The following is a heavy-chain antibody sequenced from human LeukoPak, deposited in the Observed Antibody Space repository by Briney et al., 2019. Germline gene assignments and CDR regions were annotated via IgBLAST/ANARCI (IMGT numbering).Heavy chain of an antibody. D-gene: IGHD2-15*01. CDR2: IYSGGST. J-gene: IGHJ5*02. Sequence: GGSLRLSCAASGLTISDNYMSWVRQAPGKGLECISVIYSGGSTYYADSVKGRFTISRDNSKNTLYLQMNSLRAEDTAVYYCAKAVCSGGSCRIGGWFDPWGQGTLVTVSS. V-gene: IGHV3-53*01. CDR1: GLTISDNY. CDR3: AKAVCSGGSCRIGGWFDP.